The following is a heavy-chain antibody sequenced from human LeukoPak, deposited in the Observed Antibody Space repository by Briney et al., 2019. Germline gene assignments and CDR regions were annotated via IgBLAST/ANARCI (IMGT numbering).Heavy chain of an antibody. CDR3: ARRLLWFGEGVANMDV. Sequence: NPSETLSLTCTVSGGSISSYYWSWIRQPPGKGLEWIGYIYYSGSTNYNPSLKSRVTISVDTSKNQFSLKLSSVTAADTAVYYCARRLLWFGEGVANMDVWGKGTTVTISS. V-gene: IGHV4-59*01. J-gene: IGHJ6*03. D-gene: IGHD3-10*01. CDR1: GGSISSYY. CDR2: IYYSGST.